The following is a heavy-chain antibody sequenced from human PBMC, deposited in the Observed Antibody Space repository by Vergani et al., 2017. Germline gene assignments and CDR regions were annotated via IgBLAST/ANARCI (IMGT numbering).Heavy chain of an antibody. Sequence: EVQLVQSGAEVKKPGESLKISCKGSGYSFTSYWIGWVRQMPGKGLEWMGIIYPGDSDTRYSPSFQGQVTIPADKSISSAYLQWSSLKTSDTAMYYCARQENDFWSGYYTNFDYWGQGTLVTVSS. CDR2: IYPGDSDT. CDR3: ARQENDFWSGYYTNFDY. V-gene: IGHV5-51*01. D-gene: IGHD3-3*01. J-gene: IGHJ4*02. CDR1: GYSFTSYW.